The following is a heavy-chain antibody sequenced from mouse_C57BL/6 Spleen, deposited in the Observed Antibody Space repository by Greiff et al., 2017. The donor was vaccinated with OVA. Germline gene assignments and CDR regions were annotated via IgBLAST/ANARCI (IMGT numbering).Heavy chain of an antibody. CDR1: GFTFSDYG. D-gene: IGHD1-1*01. V-gene: IGHV5-17*01. CDR2: ISSGSSTI. Sequence: EVQVVESGGGLVKPGGSLKLSCAASGFTFSDYGMHWVRQAPEKGLEWVAYISSGSSTIYYADTVKGRFTISRDNAKNTLFLQMTSLRSEDTAMYYCARPYYGSRDYAMDYWGQGTSVTVSS. J-gene: IGHJ4*01. CDR3: ARPYYGSRDYAMDY.